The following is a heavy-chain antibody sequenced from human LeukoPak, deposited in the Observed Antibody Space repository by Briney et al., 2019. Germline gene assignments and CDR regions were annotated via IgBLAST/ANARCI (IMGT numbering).Heavy chain of an antibody. V-gene: IGHV4-59*12. J-gene: IGHJ3*02. CDR3: ARDSHRAFDI. Sequence: PSETLSLTCSVSGGSISSYYWSWIRQPPGKGLEWIGSIYYSGSTYYNPSLKSRVTISVDTSKNQFSLKLSSVTAADTAVYYCARDSHRAFDIWGQGTMVTVSS. CDR2: IYYSGST. CDR1: GGSISSYY.